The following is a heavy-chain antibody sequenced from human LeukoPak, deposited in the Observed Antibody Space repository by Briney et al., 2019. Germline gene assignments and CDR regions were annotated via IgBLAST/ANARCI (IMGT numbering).Heavy chain of an antibody. V-gene: IGHV3-66*01. CDR2: IYSGGST. J-gene: IGHJ4*02. D-gene: IGHD3-22*01. CDR1: GFTVSSNY. CDR3: AREKAYYYDSSGYSGVY. Sequence: HAGGSLRLSCAASGFTVSSNYMGWVRQAPGKGLEWVSVIYSGGSTYYADSVKGRFTISRDNSKNTLYLQMNSLRAEDTAVYYCAREKAYYYDSSGYSGVYWGQGTLVTVSS.